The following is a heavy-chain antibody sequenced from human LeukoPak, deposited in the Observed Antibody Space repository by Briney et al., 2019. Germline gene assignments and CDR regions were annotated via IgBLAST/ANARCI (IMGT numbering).Heavy chain of an antibody. CDR1: GFTFSSYS. D-gene: IGHD3-3*01. Sequence: GGSLRLSCAASGFTFSSYSMNWVRQAPGKGLEWVSSISSSSSYIYYADSVKGRFTISRDNAKNSLYLQMNSLRAEDTAVYYCARVGVGGHYYFDYWGQGTLVTVSS. J-gene: IGHJ4*02. V-gene: IGHV3-21*01. CDR2: ISSSSSYI. CDR3: ARVGVGGHYYFDY.